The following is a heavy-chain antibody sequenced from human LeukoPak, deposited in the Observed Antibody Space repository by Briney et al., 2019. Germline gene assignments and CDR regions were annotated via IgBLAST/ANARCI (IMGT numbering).Heavy chain of an antibody. CDR2: ISWNSGSI. CDR3: AKDMTSTDGVGGYYDY. Sequence: GRSLRLSCAASGFTFDDYAMHWVRPAPGKGLGWVSGISWNSGSIGYADSVKGRFTISRDNAKNSLYLQMNSLRAEDTALYYCAKDMTSTDGVGGYYDYWGQGTLVTVSS. V-gene: IGHV3-9*01. J-gene: IGHJ4*02. D-gene: IGHD3-22*01. CDR1: GFTFDDYA.